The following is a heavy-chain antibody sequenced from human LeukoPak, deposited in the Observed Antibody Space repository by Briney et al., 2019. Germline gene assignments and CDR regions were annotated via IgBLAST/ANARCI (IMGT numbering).Heavy chain of an antibody. CDR2: INSDGSST. D-gene: IGHD3-10*01. Sequence: PGGSLRLSCAASGFTFSSYWMHWVRQAPGKGLVWVSRINSDGSSTTYADSVKGRFTISRDNAKNTLYLQMNSLGAEDTAVYYCAKFPDYYGSGSYFGYWGQGTLVTVSS. CDR3: AKFPDYYGSGSYFGY. CDR1: GFTFSSYW. J-gene: IGHJ4*02. V-gene: IGHV3-74*01.